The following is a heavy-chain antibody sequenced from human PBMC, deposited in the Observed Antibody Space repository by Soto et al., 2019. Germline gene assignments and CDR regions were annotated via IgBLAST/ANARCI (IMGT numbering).Heavy chain of an antibody. Sequence: GGSLRLSCAASGFTFSSYAMSWVRQAPGKGLEWVSAISGSGGSTYYADSVKGRLTISRDNSKNTLYLQMNSLRAEDTAVYYCARDHQIVVVPRFDYWGQGTLVTVSS. CDR2: ISGSGGST. CDR1: GFTFSSYA. V-gene: IGHV3-23*01. CDR3: ARDHQIVVVPRFDY. J-gene: IGHJ4*02. D-gene: IGHD3-22*01.